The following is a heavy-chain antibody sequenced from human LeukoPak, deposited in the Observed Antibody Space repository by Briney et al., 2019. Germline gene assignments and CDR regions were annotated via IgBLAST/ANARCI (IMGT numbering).Heavy chain of an antibody. CDR1: GYTFTSYG. D-gene: IGHD4-23*01. CDR3: ARAAVVTFFAFDI. CDR2: ISAYNGNT. J-gene: IGHJ3*02. V-gene: IGHV1-18*01. Sequence: ASVKDSCKASGYTFTSYGISWVRQAPGQGLEWMGWISAYNGNTNYAHKLQGRVTMTTDTSTSTAYMELRSLRSDDTAVYYCARAAVVTFFAFDIWGQGTMVTVSS.